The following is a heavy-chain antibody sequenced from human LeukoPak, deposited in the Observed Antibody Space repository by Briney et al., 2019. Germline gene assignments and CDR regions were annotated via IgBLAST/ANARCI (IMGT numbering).Heavy chain of an antibody. V-gene: IGHV4-31*03. D-gene: IGHD3-10*01. CDR1: GGSISSGGYY. J-gene: IGHJ4*02. Sequence: SSETLSLTCTVSGGSISSGGYYWSWIRQHPGKGLEWIGYIYCSGSTYYNPSLKSRVTISVDTSKNQFSLKLSSVTAADTAVYYCARYLNYYGSGRVDYWGQGTLVTVSS. CDR2: IYCSGST. CDR3: ARYLNYYGSGRVDY.